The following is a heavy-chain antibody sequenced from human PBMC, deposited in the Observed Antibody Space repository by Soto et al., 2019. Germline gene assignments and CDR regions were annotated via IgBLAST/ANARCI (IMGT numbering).Heavy chain of an antibody. Sequence: QVPLVQSGAEVKKPGASVKVSCKASGYTFTSYAMHWVRQAPGQRLEWMGWINAGNGNTKYSQKFQGRVTITRDTSASTAYMELSSLRSEDTAVYYCARGHDVWNDGSFDYWGQGTLVTVSP. V-gene: IGHV1-3*01. D-gene: IGHD1-1*01. CDR2: INAGNGNT. CDR1: GYTFTSYA. CDR3: ARGHDVWNDGSFDY. J-gene: IGHJ4*02.